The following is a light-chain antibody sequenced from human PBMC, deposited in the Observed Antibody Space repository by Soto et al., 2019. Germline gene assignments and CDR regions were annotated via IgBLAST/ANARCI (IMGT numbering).Light chain of an antibody. CDR2: EDT. V-gene: IGLV2-23*02. Sequence: HSALTQPASVSGSPGQSITISCTGTSSDVGSYNLVSWYQQHPDKAPKLMIYEDTKRPSGVSNRFSGSKSGNTASLTLSGLQAEDEADYYCCSYAGSTSLLFGGGTKLTVL. CDR1: SSDVGSYNL. J-gene: IGLJ2*01. CDR3: CSYAGSTSLL.